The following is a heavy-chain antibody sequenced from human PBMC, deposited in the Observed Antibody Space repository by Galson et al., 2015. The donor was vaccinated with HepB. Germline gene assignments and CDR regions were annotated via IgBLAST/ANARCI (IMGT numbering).Heavy chain of an antibody. Sequence: SVKVSCKASGYTFTSYGISWVRQAPGQGLEWMGWISAYNGNTNYAQKLQGRVTMTTDTSTSTAYMELRSLRSDDTAVYYCAREVYCSGGSCYNTPLDYWGQGTLVTVSS. CDR1: GYTFTSYG. D-gene: IGHD2-15*01. V-gene: IGHV1-18*01. CDR3: AREVYCSGGSCYNTPLDY. J-gene: IGHJ4*02. CDR2: ISAYNGNT.